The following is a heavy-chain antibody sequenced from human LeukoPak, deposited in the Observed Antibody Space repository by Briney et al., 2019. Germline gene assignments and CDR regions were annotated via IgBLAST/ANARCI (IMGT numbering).Heavy chain of an antibody. CDR1: GGSVISYY. Sequence: PSETLSLTCSVSGGSVISYYWSWIRQPPGKGLEWIGYIYYTGITNYSPSFTSRVTMSVDTPKNQFSLKLTSVTAADTAVYYCTRHAPVPVIGHGMGVWGQGTTVIVSS. D-gene: IGHD3-10*01. CDR2: IYYTGIT. CDR3: TRHAPVPVIGHGMGV. V-gene: IGHV4-59*08. J-gene: IGHJ6*02.